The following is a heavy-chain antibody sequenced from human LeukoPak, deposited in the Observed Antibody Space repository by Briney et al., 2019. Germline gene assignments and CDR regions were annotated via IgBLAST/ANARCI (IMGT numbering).Heavy chain of an antibody. CDR2: ISYDGYDK. V-gene: IGHV3-30-3*01. J-gene: IGHJ4*02. Sequence: GRSLRLSCAASGFTFNDYAMYWVRQAPGKGLEWVTLISYDGYDKSYADSVRGRFTISRDNSRNTLYLQMDSLRSEDTAVYYCARDFFPIVDSTWYEIGYWGQGTLVTVSS. CDR3: ARDFFPIVDSTWYEIGY. D-gene: IGHD2-21*01. CDR1: GFTFNDYA.